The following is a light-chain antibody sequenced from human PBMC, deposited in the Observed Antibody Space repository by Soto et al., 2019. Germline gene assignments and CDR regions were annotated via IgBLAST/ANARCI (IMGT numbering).Light chain of an antibody. V-gene: IGLV1-47*01. J-gene: IGLJ3*02. CDR1: SSNIGSNY. Sequence: QSVLTQPTSASGTAGQRVTISCSGSSSNIGSNYVYWYQQLPGTAPKLLIYRNNQRPSGVPDRFSGSKSGTSASLAISGLRSEDEADYYCAAWDDSLRGVFGGGTKLTV. CDR2: RNN. CDR3: AAWDDSLRGV.